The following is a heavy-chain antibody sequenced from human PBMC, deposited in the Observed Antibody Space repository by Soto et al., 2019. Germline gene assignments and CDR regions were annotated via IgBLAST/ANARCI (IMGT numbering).Heavy chain of an antibody. CDR1: GGSINNYY. J-gene: IGHJ4*02. Sequence: QVQLRESGPGLVKPSETLSLTCTVSGGSINNYYWSWFRQPPGKGLEWIGYIYYSGSTTYKPSLKSRVSISVDTSKNQFFLKLTAVTAADTAVYYCARLGGYYQAFDQWGQGSLVTVSS. CDR2: IYYSGST. V-gene: IGHV4-59*08. D-gene: IGHD3-22*01. CDR3: ARLGGYYQAFDQ.